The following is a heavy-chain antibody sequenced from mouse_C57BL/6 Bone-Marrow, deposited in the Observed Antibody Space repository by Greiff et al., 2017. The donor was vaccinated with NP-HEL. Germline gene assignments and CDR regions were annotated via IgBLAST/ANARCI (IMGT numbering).Heavy chain of an antibody. CDR2: IYPRSGNT. Sequence: LQESGAELARPGASVKLSCKASGYTFTSYGISWVKQRTGQGLEWIGEIYPRSGNTYYNEKFKGKATLTADKSSSTAYMELRSLTSEDSAVYFCAREDSSGSWFAYWGQRTLVSVSA. V-gene: IGHV1-81*01. D-gene: IGHD3-2*02. CDR1: GYTFTSYG. J-gene: IGHJ3*01. CDR3: AREDSSGSWFAY.